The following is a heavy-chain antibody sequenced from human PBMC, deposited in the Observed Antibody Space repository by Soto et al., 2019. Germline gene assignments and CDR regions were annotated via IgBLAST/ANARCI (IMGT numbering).Heavy chain of an antibody. CDR2: ISWNSGSI. D-gene: IGHD2-15*01. J-gene: IGHJ3*02. CDR1: GFTFDDYA. Sequence: EVQLVESGGGLVQPGRSLRLSCAASGFTFDDYAMHGVRQAPGKGLEWVSGISWNSGSIGYADSVKGRFTISRDNAKNSLYLQMNSLRAEDTALYYCAKLYCSGGSCYSMQDAFDIWGQGTMVTVSS. CDR3: AKLYCSGGSCYSMQDAFDI. V-gene: IGHV3-9*01.